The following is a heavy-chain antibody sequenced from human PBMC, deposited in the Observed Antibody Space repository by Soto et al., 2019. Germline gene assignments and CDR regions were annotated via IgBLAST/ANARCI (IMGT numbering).Heavy chain of an antibody. V-gene: IGHV1-69*06. CDR1: GGTFSSYA. Sequence: QVQLVQSGAEVKKPGSSVKVSCKASGGTFSSYAISWVRQAPGQALEWLGGIIPIFGTANYAQKFQGRVTITADKSTSKDYMELSSLRSEDTAVYYCARAKPSSIAARPSYYYYCMDVWGQGTTVTVSS. D-gene: IGHD6-6*01. CDR3: ARAKPSSIAARPSYYYYCMDV. CDR2: IIPIFGTA. J-gene: IGHJ6*02.